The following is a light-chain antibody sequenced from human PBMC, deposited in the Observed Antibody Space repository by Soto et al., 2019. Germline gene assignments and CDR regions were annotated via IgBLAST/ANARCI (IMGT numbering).Light chain of an antibody. CDR2: KAS. Sequence: DIQMTQSPSTLSASIGDRVTITCRASQSISTWLAWYQQKPGKTPNLLIYKASRLETGVPLRFSASGSGTEFPLTISSLQPDDFATYYCQQYSSSSQTFGQGTKVEIK. J-gene: IGKJ1*01. CDR3: QQYSSSSQT. V-gene: IGKV1-5*03. CDR1: QSISTW.